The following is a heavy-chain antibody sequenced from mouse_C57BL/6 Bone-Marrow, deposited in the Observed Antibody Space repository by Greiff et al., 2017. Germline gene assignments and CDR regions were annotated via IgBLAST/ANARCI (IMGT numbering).Heavy chain of an antibody. D-gene: IGHD5-5*01. CDR1: GFTIKDDY. CDR3: TTGNYLAWFAY. CDR2: IDPENGDT. V-gene: IGHV14-4*01. Sequence: VQLKESGAELVRPGASVKLSCTASGFTIKDDYMHWVKQRPDQGLEWIGWIDPENGDTEYASKFQGKATITADTSSNTAYLQLSSLTSGDTAVDYCTTGNYLAWFAYWGQGTMVTVSA. J-gene: IGHJ3*01.